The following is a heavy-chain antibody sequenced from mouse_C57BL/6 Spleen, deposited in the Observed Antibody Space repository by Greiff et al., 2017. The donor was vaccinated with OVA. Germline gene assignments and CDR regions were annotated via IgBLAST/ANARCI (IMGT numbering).Heavy chain of an antibody. CDR1: GFTFSDYG. Sequence: EVKLQESGGGLVKPGGSLKLSCAASGFTFSDYGMHWVRQAPEKGLEWVAYISSGSSTIYYADTVKGRFTISRDNAKNTLFLQMTSLRSEDTAMYYCARRTGTEGYYFDYWGQGTTLTVSS. D-gene: IGHD4-1*01. V-gene: IGHV5-17*01. J-gene: IGHJ2*01. CDR3: ARRTGTEGYYFDY. CDR2: ISSGSSTI.